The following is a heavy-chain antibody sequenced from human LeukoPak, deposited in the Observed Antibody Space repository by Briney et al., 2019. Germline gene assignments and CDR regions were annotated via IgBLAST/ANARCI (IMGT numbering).Heavy chain of an antibody. D-gene: IGHD2-15*01. CDR3: ARSSRPCSGGSCYLYSYYYHNMDV. CDR2: INPNNGGT. J-gene: IGHJ6*03. CDR1: GYTFTGYY. Sequence: GASVKVSCKASGYTFTGYYIHWVRQAPGQGLELIGWINPNNGGTNYAQKFQGRVTMTRDTSISTAYVELSRLRSDDTAVYYCARSSRPCSGGSCYLYSYYYHNMDVWGKGTTVTISS. V-gene: IGHV1-2*02.